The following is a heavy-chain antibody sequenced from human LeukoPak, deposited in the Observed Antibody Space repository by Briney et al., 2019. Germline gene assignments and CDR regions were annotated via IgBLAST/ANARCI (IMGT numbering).Heavy chain of an antibody. CDR3: AKTPIPGTYPGYYYMDV. D-gene: IGHD1-7*01. V-gene: IGHV3-23*01. CDR1: GFTFSSYA. J-gene: IGHJ6*03. CDR2: ISGSGGST. Sequence: PGGSLRLSCAASGFTFSSYAMSWVRPAPGKGLEWVSAISGSGGSTYYADSVKGRFTISRDNSKNTLYLQMNSLSAEDTAVYYCAKTPIPGTYPGYYYMDVWGKGTTVTVSS.